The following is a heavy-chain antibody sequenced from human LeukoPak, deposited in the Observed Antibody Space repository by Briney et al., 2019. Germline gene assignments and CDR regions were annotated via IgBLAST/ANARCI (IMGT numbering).Heavy chain of an antibody. V-gene: IGHV3-64*01. CDR1: GFTFSSYA. Sequence: GRSLRLSCAASGFTFSSYAMHWVRQAPGKGLEYVSAISSNGGSTYYANSVKGRFTISRDNSKNTLYLQMGSLRAEDMAVYYCARDVYGDLSYWYFDLWGRGTLVTVSS. CDR3: ARDVYGDLSYWYFDL. D-gene: IGHD4-17*01. CDR2: ISSNGGST. J-gene: IGHJ2*01.